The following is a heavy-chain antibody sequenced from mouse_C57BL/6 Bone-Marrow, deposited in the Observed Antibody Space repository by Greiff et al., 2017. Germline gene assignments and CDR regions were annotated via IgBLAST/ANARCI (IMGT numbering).Heavy chain of an antibody. CDR3: ARDYGNY. Sequence: QVQLQQPGAELVKPGASVKLSCKASGYTFTSYWMQWVKQRPGQGLEWIGEIDPSDSYTNYNQKFKGKATLTVDTSSSTAYMQLSSLTSEDSAVYYCARDYGNYWGQGTTLTVSS. J-gene: IGHJ2*01. D-gene: IGHD2-1*01. CDR2: IDPSDSYT. V-gene: IGHV1-50*01. CDR1: GYTFTSYW.